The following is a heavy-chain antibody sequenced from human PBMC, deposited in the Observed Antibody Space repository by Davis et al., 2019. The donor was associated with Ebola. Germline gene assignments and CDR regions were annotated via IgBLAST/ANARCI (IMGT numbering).Heavy chain of an antibody. D-gene: IGHD6-19*01. CDR2: ISHDGSNK. CDR1: GHGFTFSAYA. CDR3: AKDRYEGSGHVYYMDV. J-gene: IGHJ6*03. Sequence: GESLKISCAASGHGFTFSAYAMHWVRQAPGKGLEWVAVISHDGSNKYYADSMKGRFTISRDNAKKTLYLQMNSLKAEDTALYYCAKDRYEGSGHVYYMDVWGKGTTVTVSS. V-gene: IGHV3-30*19.